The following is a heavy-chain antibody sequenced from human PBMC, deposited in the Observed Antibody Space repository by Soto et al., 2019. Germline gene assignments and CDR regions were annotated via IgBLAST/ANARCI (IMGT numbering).Heavy chain of an antibody. V-gene: IGHV3-23*01. CDR3: AKAPVATPLYYYYYGMDV. D-gene: IGHD5-12*01. Sequence: ISRDNSKNTLYLQMNSLRAEDTAVYYCAKAPVATPLYYYYYGMDVWGQGTTVTVSS. J-gene: IGHJ6*02.